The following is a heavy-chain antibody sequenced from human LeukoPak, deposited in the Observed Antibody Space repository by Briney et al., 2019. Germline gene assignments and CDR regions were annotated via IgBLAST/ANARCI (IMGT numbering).Heavy chain of an antibody. J-gene: IGHJ4*02. D-gene: IGHD6-25*01. CDR2: IWYDGGNK. Sequence: GSLRLSCAASGFTFRNYGMHWVRQAPGKGLGGVGVIWYDGGNKYYADSVKGRFTISRDNSKNILFLQMDSLRAEDAAVYFCAKGSAAGRPYYFDYWGQGTLVTVSS. V-gene: IGHV3-33*06. CDR1: GFTFRNYG. CDR3: AKGSAAGRPYYFDY.